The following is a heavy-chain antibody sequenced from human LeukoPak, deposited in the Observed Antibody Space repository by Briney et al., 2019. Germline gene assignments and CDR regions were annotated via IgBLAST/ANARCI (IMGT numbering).Heavy chain of an antibody. D-gene: IGHD6-13*01. V-gene: IGHV4-38-2*02. Sequence: SSKTLSLTCTVSGYSISSGYYWGWIRQPPGKGLEWIGSIYHSGSTYYNPSLKSRVTISVDTSKNQFSLKLSSVTAADTAVYYCATIAAADPFDYWGQGTLVTVSS. CDR3: ATIAAADPFDY. CDR1: GYSISSGYY. J-gene: IGHJ4*02. CDR2: IYHSGST.